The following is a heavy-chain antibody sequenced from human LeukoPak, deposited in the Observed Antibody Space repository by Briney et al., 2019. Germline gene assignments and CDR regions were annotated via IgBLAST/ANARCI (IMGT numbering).Heavy chain of an antibody. CDR3: ARGSQSSYCSSTSCYIY. CDR2: IYPGDSDT. Sequence: GESLKISCKGSGYSFINYWIGWVRQMPGKGLEWMGIIYPGDSDTRYSPSFQGQVTISADKSISTAYLQWSSLKASDTAMYYCARGSQSSYCSSTSCYIYWGQGTLVTVSS. V-gene: IGHV5-51*01. D-gene: IGHD2-2*01. J-gene: IGHJ4*02. CDR1: GYSFINYW.